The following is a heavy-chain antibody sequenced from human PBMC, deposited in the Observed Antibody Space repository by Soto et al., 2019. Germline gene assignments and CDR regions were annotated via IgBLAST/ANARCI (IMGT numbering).Heavy chain of an antibody. CDR1: GFTLSDHY. CDR3: ARTTYGDRDY. D-gene: IGHD4-17*01. J-gene: IGHJ4*02. V-gene: IGHV3-72*01. Sequence: EVQVVESGGGLVQPGGSLRLSCAIFGFTLSDHYMDWIRQAPGKGLEWVGRSRNKAKSYTTDYAASVKGRVTISRDDSQNSLYLQLNSLKTEDTAVYYCARTTYGDRDYWGQGTLVTVSS. CDR2: SRNKAKSYTT.